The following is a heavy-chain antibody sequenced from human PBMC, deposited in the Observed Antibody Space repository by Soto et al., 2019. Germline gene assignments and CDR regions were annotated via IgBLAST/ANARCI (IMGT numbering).Heavy chain of an antibody. CDR1: GGSIRDYF. D-gene: IGHD3-9*01. CDR3: ARDRKLVIPGNYYYYGMDV. J-gene: IGHJ6*02. CDR2: ISSSGTI. Sequence: SETLSLTCSVSGGSIRDYFWTWIRQPPGKGLEWIGYISSSGTINYNSSLKSRVTISLDTSRNHFSLKLSSVTAADTAVYFCARDRKLVIPGNYYYYGMDVWGQGTTVTVSS. V-gene: IGHV4-59*01.